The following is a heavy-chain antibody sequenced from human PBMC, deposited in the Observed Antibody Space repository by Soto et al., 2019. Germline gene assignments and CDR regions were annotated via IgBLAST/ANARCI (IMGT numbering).Heavy chain of an antibody. J-gene: IGHJ3*02. Sequence: QVQLVESGGGVVQPGRSLRLSCAASGFTFSSYGMHWSGQVPGKGREGGAVISYDGSNKYLADSVKGGFTISRDNSKNTLYLQMNSLRAEDTAVYYCAKDLGASTTGDDAFDIWGQGTMVTVSS. V-gene: IGHV3-30*18. CDR1: GFTFSSYG. CDR2: ISYDGSNK. D-gene: IGHD3-16*01. CDR3: AKDLGASTTGDDAFDI.